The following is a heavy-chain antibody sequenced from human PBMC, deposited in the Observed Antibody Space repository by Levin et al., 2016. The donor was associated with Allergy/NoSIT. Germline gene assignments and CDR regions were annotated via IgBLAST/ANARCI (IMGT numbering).Heavy chain of an antibody. D-gene: IGHD2-15*01. J-gene: IGHJ5*02. V-gene: IGHV3-21*01. CDR1: GFTFSSYS. Sequence: GGSLRLSCAASGFTFSSYSMNWVRQAPGKGLEWVSSISSRSSYIYYADSVKGRFTISRDNAKNSLYLQMNSLRAEDTAVYYCAREYCSGGSCYSDWFDPWGQGTLVTVSS. CDR3: AREYCSGGSCYSDWFDP. CDR2: ISSRSSYI.